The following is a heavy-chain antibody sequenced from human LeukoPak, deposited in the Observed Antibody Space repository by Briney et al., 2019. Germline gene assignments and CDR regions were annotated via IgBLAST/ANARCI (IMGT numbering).Heavy chain of an antibody. CDR3: ARHLVPAATRSFDY. CDR1: GGSFSGYY. CDR2: INHSGST. D-gene: IGHD2-2*01. V-gene: IGHV4-34*01. J-gene: IGHJ4*02. Sequence: PSETLSLTXAVYGGSFSGYYWSWIRQTPGKGLEWIGEINHSGSTNYNPSLKSRVTISVDTSKNQFSLKLSSVTAADTAVYYCARHLVPAATRSFDYWGQGTLVTVSS.